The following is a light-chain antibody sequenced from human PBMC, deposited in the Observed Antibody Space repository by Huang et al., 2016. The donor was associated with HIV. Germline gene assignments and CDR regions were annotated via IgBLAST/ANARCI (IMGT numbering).Light chain of an antibody. Sequence: DIVMTQSPDSLAVSLGERATINCKSSQSVLYTSNNKNYLAWYQQKAGQPPKVLIYVASTRESGVPDRFSGSGSGTDFTLTISSLQAEDVAVYYCQQYYDTPLTFGGGTKVEIK. CDR2: VAS. J-gene: IGKJ4*01. CDR1: QSVLYTSNNKNY. CDR3: QQYYDTPLT. V-gene: IGKV4-1*01.